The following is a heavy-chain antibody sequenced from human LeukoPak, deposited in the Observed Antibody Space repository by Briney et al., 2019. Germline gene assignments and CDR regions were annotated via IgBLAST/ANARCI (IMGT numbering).Heavy chain of an antibody. D-gene: IGHD6-13*01. CDR2: IYYSGSA. CDR3: AREYSSKNWFDP. J-gene: IGHJ5*02. CDR1: GGSISSGGYC. V-gene: IGHV4-31*03. Sequence: SETLSLTCTVSGGSISSGGYCWSWIRQHPGKGLEWIGYIYYSGSAYYNPSLKSRVTISVDTSKNQFSLKLSSVTAADTPVYYCAREYSSKNWFDPWGQGTLVTVSS.